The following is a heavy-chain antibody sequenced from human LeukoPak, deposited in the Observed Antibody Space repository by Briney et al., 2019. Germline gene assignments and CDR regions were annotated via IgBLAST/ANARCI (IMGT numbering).Heavy chain of an antibody. CDR3: ARGVVRSYYYMDV. V-gene: IGHV1-69*06. D-gene: IGHD3-3*01. CDR2: IIPIFGTA. J-gene: IGHJ6*03. CDR1: GVTFSSYA. Sequence: SVKVSCKASGVTFSSYAISWVRQAPGQGLEWMGRIIPIFGTANYAQKFEGRVTITADKSTSTAYMELSSLRCEDTAVYYCARGVVRSYYYMDVWGKGTTVTVSS.